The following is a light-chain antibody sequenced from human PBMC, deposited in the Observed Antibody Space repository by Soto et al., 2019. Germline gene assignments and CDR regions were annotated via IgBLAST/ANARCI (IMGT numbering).Light chain of an antibody. V-gene: IGKV1-5*01. CDR2: DAS. CDR1: QSISSS. J-gene: IGKJ1*01. Sequence: DIQMTQSPSTLSSSVGDRFTITCLASQSISSSLAWYQQRPGKAPKLLIYDASSLESGVPSRFSGSGSGTEFTLTINSLQPDDFATYYCQQYNSYWTFGQGTKVDI. CDR3: QQYNSYWT.